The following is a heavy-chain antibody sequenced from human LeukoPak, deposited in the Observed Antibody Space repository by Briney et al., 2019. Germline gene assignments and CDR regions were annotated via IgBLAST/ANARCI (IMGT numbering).Heavy chain of an antibody. D-gene: IGHD3-22*01. CDR1: GLSFTTYW. Sequence: GESLKISCKGSGLSFTTYWIGWVRQMPGKGLEWMGIIYPDDSDTRYSPSFQGQVTISADKSISTAYLQWSSLKASDTAMYYCARLYYDSSGYPDYWGQGTLVTVSS. CDR3: ARLYYDSSGYPDY. CDR2: IYPDDSDT. J-gene: IGHJ4*02. V-gene: IGHV5-51*01.